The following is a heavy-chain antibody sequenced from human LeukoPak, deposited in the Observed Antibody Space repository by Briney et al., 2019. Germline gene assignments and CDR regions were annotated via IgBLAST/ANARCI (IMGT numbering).Heavy chain of an antibody. CDR3: ARESWFGELLGDALDI. CDR1: GFTFSSYE. V-gene: IGHV3-48*03. CDR2: ISSSGSTI. J-gene: IGHJ3*02. Sequence: PGGSLRLSCAASGFTFSSYEMNWVRQAPGKGLEWVSYISSSGSTIYYADSVKGRFTISRDNAKNSLYLQMNSLRAEDTAVYYCARESWFGELLGDALDIWGQGTMVTVSS. D-gene: IGHD3-10*01.